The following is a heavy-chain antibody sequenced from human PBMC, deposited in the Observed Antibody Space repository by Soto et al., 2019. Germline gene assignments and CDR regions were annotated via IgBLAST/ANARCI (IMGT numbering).Heavy chain of an antibody. CDR3: ARHGRDYSDSKGGYNWFDR. CDR1: QYIFTNYW. V-gene: IGHV5-51*01. CDR2: IYPGDSDA. J-gene: IGHJ5*02. D-gene: IGHD1-26*01. Sequence: PGESLKISCKGSQYIFTNYWVAWVRRMPGKGLEWIGNIYPGDSDAKYSPSFEGQVTISVDKSINTAYLQWNNLKASDTALYYCARHGRDYSDSKGGYNWFDRWGQGTLVTAPQ.